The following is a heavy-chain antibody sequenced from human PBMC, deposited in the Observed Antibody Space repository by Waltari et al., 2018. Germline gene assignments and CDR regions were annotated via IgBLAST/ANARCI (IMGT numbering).Heavy chain of an antibody. D-gene: IGHD3-16*02. CDR2: ISSSSSTI. CDR1: GFTFSSYS. V-gene: IGHV3-48*01. J-gene: IGHJ4*02. CDR3: AGSRPAFWGVIAQLIQYYFDY. Sequence: EVQLVESGGGLVQPGGSLRLSCAASGFTFSSYSMNWVRQAPGKGLEWVSYISSSSSTIYYADSGKGRFTISRDNSKNSLYLQMNSLRAEDTAVYYCAGSRPAFWGVIAQLIQYYFDYWGQGTLVTVSS.